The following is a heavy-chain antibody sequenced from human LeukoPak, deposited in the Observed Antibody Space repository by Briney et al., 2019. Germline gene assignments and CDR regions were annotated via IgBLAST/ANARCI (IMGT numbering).Heavy chain of an antibody. CDR1: GFTFSSYA. Sequence: GGSLRLSCAASGFTFSSYAMNWVRQAPGKGLEWVSAITGSGGRTYYADSVKGRFTISRDNSKNTLYLQMNSLRAEDTAVYYCWPDSSGSFDYWGQGTLVTVSS. J-gene: IGHJ4*02. CDR3: WPDSSGSFDY. V-gene: IGHV3-23*01. D-gene: IGHD3-22*01. CDR2: ITGSGGRT.